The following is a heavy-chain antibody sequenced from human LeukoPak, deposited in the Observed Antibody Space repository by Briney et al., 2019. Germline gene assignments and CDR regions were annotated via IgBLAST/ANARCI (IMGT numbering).Heavy chain of an antibody. CDR2: ISYDGSNK. CDR1: GFTFSSYA. Sequence: GGSLRLSCAASGFTFSSYAMHWVRQAPGKGLEWVAVISYDGSNKYYADSVKGRFTISRDNAKNSLYLQMNSLRAEDTAVYYCAKDRRFTLYWGQGTLVTVSS. V-gene: IGHV3-30-3*01. J-gene: IGHJ4*02. CDR3: AKDRRFTLY.